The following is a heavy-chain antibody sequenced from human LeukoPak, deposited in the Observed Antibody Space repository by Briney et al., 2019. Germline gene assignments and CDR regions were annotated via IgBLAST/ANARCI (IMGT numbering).Heavy chain of an antibody. CDR1: GFTFSSYG. CDR3: ARAPIAAADPRYNWFDP. J-gene: IGHJ5*02. D-gene: IGHD6-13*01. V-gene: IGHV3-33*01. Sequence: GGSLRLSCAASGFTFSSYGMHWVRQAPGKGLEWVAVIWYDGSNKYYADSVKGRFTISRDNSKNTLCLQMNSLRAEDTAVYYCARAPIAAADPRYNWFDPWGQGTLVTVSS. CDR2: IWYDGSNK.